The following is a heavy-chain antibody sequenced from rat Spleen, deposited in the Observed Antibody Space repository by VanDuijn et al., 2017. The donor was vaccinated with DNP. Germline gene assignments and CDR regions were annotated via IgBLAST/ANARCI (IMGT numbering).Heavy chain of an antibody. CDR3: TTAGRLGYNEYYLDF. J-gene: IGHJ2*01. V-gene: IGHV5-31*01. D-gene: IGHD1-4*01. CDR2: ISNTGDNT. Sequence: EVQLVESGGGPVQPGRSLKLSCVASGFIFSNYWMTWIRQAPGKGLEWVASISNTGDNTYYSDYVKARFTISRDNAKSSLYLQMDSLRSEDTATYYCTTAGRLGYNEYYLDFWGQGVMVTVSS. CDR1: GFIFSNYW.